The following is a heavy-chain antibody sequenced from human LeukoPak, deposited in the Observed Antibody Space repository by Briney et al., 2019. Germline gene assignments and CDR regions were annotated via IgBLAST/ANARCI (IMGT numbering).Heavy chain of an antibody. V-gene: IGHV4-34*01. CDR1: GGSFSGYY. D-gene: IGHD6-13*01. Sequence: SETLSLTCDVYGGSFSGYYWSWIRQPPGQGLEWIGEINHSGSTNYNPSLKSRVTISVDTSKNQCSLKLSSVTAADTAVYYCARGLLGIAAAGTGNYYYYGMDVWGQGTTVTVSS. CDR2: INHSGST. CDR3: ARGLLGIAAAGTGNYYYYGMDV. J-gene: IGHJ6*02.